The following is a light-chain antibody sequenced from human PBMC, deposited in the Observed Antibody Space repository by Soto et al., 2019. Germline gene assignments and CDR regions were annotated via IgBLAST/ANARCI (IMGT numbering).Light chain of an antibody. CDR3: SSYTSSSTL. CDR2: EVS. V-gene: IGLV2-14*01. CDR1: SSDVGGYNY. J-gene: IGLJ1*01. Sequence: QSVLTQPASVSGSPGQSITISCTGTSSDVGGYNYVSWYQQHPGKAPKLMIYEVSNRPSGGSSRFSGSKSGNTASLTISGLQAEDEADYYCSSYTSSSTLFGTGTKVTVL.